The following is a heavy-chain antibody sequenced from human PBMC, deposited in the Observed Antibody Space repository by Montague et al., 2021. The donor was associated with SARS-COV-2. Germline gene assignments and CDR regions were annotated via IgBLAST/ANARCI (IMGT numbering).Heavy chain of an antibody. CDR2: IYYSGST. Sequence: TLSLTCTVSGGSISSGGYYWSWLRQHPGKGLEWIGYIYYSGSTYYNPSLKSRLTISVDTSKNQFSLKLSSVTAADTAVYYCARAPATSFGVVKQMDYWGQGTLVTASS. CDR1: GGSISSGGYY. V-gene: IGHV4-31*03. D-gene: IGHD3-3*01. J-gene: IGHJ4*02. CDR3: ARAPATSFGVVKQMDY.